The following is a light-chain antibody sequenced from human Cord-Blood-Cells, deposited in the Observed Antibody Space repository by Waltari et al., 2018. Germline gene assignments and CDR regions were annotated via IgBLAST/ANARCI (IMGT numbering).Light chain of an antibody. J-gene: IGKJ3*01. CDR1: QSLVHSDGNTY. CDR2: KVS. CDR3: MQGTHWPFT. Sequence: DVAMTQSPLSLPVTLGQPASISCRSSQSLVHSDGNTYLNWFQQRPGQSPRRLIYKVSNRDSGIPDRFSGSGSGTDFTLKISRVEAADVGVYYCMQGTHWPFTFGPGTKVDIK. V-gene: IGKV2-30*02.